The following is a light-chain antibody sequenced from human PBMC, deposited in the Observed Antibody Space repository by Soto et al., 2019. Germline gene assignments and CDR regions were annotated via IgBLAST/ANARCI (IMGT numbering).Light chain of an antibody. J-gene: IGKJ3*01. CDR2: GAS. Sequence: EIVMTQSPATLSVSPGERATLSCRASQSVGTDLAWYQQKPGQAPRRLIYGASTRATGIPARFSGSGSGTEFTLTINSLQSEDLAVYYCHQYNDWPRFTFGPGTKVEI. V-gene: IGKV3-15*01. CDR1: QSVGTD. CDR3: HQYNDWPRFT.